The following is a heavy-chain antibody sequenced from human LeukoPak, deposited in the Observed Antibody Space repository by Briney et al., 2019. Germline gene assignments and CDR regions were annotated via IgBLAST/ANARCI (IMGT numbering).Heavy chain of an antibody. D-gene: IGHD6-13*01. Sequence: PSETLSLTCTVSGGSISSHYWSWIRQPPGKGLEWIGYIYYSGSTNYKPSLKSRVTISVDTSKNQFSLKLSSVTAADTAVYYCARVKQQLVPYYYYYMDVWGKGTTVTVSS. CDR1: GGSISSHY. V-gene: IGHV4-59*11. CDR3: ARVKQQLVPYYYYYMDV. J-gene: IGHJ6*03. CDR2: IYYSGST.